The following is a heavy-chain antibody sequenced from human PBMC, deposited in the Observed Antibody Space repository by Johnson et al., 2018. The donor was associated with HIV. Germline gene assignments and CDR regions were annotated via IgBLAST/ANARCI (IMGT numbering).Heavy chain of an antibody. CDR3: TQRLGI. V-gene: IGHV3-74*02. D-gene: IGHD3-22*01. CDR1: GFTFSRYW. CDR2: ISSDGTDT. J-gene: IGHJ3*02. Sequence: EVQLVESGGGVVQPGRSLRLSCAASGFTFSRYWMHWVRQAPGKGLVWVSRISSDGTDTYYADSVKGRFTISRDNARNTMFVQMKSLRAEDTAVYYCTQRLGIWGQGTMVTVSS.